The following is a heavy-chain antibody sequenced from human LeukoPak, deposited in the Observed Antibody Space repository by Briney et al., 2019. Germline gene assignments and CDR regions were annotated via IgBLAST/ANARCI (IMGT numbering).Heavy chain of an antibody. CDR1: GFTFSSHA. D-gene: IGHD4-17*01. V-gene: IGHV3-23*01. Sequence: GGSLRLSCAASGFTFSSHAMSWVRQAPGKGLEWVAAISGGAGSTYYADSVKGRFTISRDNSKNTLYPQMNSLRAEDTAVYYCARGTVTVIFDYWGQGTLVTVSS. J-gene: IGHJ4*02. CDR2: ISGGAGST. CDR3: ARGTVTVIFDY.